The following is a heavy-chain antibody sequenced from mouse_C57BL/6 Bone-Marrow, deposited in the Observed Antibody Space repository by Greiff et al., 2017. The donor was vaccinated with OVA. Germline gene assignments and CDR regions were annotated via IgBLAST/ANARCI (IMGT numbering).Heavy chain of an antibody. Sequence: EVKLQESGGGLVQPGGSLKLSCAASGLTFSDYGMAWVRQAPRKGPEWVAFISNLAYSIYYADTVTGRFTISRGNAKNTLYLEMSSLRSEDTAMYYCARLSTGFAYWGQGTLVTVSA. CDR3: ARLSTGFAY. CDR2: ISNLAYSI. J-gene: IGHJ3*01. CDR1: GLTFSDYG. V-gene: IGHV5-15*01.